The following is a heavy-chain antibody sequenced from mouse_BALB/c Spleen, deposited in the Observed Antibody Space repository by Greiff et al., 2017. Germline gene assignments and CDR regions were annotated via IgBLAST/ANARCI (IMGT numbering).Heavy chain of an antibody. V-gene: IGHV1-63*02. CDR3: ARGDGLYAMDY. Sequence: QVQLQQSGAELVRPGTSVKISCKASGYTFTNYWLGWVKQRPGHGLEWIGDIYPGGGYTNYNEKFKGKATLTADTSSSTAYMELRSLTSEDSAVYYCARGDGLYAMDYWGQGTSVTVSS. CDR1: GYTFTNYW. CDR2: IYPGGGYT. D-gene: IGHD2-3*01. J-gene: IGHJ4*01.